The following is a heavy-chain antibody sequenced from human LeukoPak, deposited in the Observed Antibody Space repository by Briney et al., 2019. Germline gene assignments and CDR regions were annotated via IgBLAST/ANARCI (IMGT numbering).Heavy chain of an antibody. CDR1: GGSISSSSYY. CDR2: IYCSGST. V-gene: IGHV4-39*07. J-gene: IGHJ5*02. CDR3: ASLLGPGNWFDP. Sequence: SETLSLTCTVSGGSISSSSYYWGWIRQPPGKGLEWIGSIYCSGSTYYNPSLKSRVTISVDTSKNQFSLKLSSVTAADTAVYYCASLLGPGNWFDPWGQGTLVTASS.